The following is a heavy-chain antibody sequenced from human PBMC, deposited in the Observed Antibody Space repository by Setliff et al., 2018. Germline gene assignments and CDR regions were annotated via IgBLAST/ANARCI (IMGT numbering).Heavy chain of an antibody. CDR1: GGSISSYY. V-gene: IGHV4-59*08. D-gene: IGHD3-9*01. CDR2: IYSSGRI. CDR3: ARHALSFDSAWDV. J-gene: IGHJ6*04. Sequence: ASETLSLTCTVSGGSISSYYWIWIRQPPGKGLEWIGYIYSSGRIKYNPALKSRVTISLDTSKNQFSLNLNSATAADTAVYYCARHALSFDSAWDVWGKGTTVTVSS.